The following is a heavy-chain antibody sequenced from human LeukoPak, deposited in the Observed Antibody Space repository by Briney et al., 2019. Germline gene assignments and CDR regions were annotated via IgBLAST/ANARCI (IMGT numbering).Heavy chain of an antibody. CDR3: AKDRVYCSGGSCYSLFDY. D-gene: IGHD2-15*01. Sequence: GGSLRLSCAASGFTFDDYAMHWVRQAPGKGLEWVSGISWNSGSIGYADSVKGRFNISRDNAKNSLYPQMNSLRAEDTALYYCAKDRVYCSGGSCYSLFDYWGQGTLVTVSS. V-gene: IGHV3-9*01. CDR1: GFTFDDYA. CDR2: ISWNSGSI. J-gene: IGHJ4*02.